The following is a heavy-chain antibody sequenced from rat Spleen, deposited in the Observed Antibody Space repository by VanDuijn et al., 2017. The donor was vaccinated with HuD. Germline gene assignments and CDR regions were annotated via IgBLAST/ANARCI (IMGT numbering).Heavy chain of an antibody. CDR1: GFTFSNAA. CDR3: TAGGAAWYFDF. CDR2: IRTKPNNYAT. J-gene: IGHJ1*01. V-gene: IGHV10-5*01. Sequence: VQVVESGGGLVQPKESLKISCAASGFTFSNAAMYWVRQAPGKGLEWVARIRTKPNNYATYYADSVKGRFTISGDDSKSMVYLQMDNLKTEDTAMYYCTAGGAAWYFDFWGPGTMVTVSS.